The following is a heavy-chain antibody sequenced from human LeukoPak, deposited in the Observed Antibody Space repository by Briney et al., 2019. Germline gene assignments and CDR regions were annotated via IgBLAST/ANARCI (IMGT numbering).Heavy chain of an antibody. CDR1: GGSFSGYY. CDR2: ISSSSSYI. V-gene: IGHV3-21*01. J-gene: IGHJ6*02. D-gene: IGHD4-17*01. CDR3: ARFYGDYADYYYYGMDV. Sequence: ETLSLTCAVYGGSFSGYYWSWIRQPPGKGLEWVSSISSSSSYIYYADSVKGRFTISRDNAKNSLYLQMNSLRAEDTAVYYCARFYGDYADYYYYGMDVWGQGTTVTVSS.